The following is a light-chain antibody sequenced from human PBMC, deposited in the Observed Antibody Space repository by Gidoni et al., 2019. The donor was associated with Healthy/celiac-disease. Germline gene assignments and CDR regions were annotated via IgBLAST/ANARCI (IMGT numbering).Light chain of an antibody. CDR3: QQYDNRPLT. CDR2: DAS. J-gene: IGKJ4*01. Sequence: DIQMTQSPSSLSASVGDRLTITCQASQDISNYLNWYQQKPGKAPKLLIYDASNLETGVPSRFSGSGSGTDFTFTISSLQPEDIATYYCQQYDNRPLTFGGGTKVEIK. CDR1: QDISNY. V-gene: IGKV1-33*01.